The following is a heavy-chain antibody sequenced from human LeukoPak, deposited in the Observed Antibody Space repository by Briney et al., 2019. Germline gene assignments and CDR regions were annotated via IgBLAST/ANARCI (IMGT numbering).Heavy chain of an antibody. CDR3: ARDLGYSYAILDV. CDR2: ISISSSTI. V-gene: IGHV3-48*02. J-gene: IGHJ6*02. D-gene: IGHD5-18*01. Sequence: GGSLRLSCAASGFTFSTYSMNWVRQAPGKGLEWVSYISISSSTILYADSVKGRFTISRDNAENSLDLQMNSLRDEDTAVYYCARDLGYSYAILDVWGQGTTVTVSS. CDR1: GFTFSTYS.